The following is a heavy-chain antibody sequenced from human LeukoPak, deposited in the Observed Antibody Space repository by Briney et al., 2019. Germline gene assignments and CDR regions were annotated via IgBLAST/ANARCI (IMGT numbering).Heavy chain of an antibody. J-gene: IGHJ1*01. D-gene: IGHD2-15*01. CDR2: INHSGST. Sequence: PSETLSLTCAVYGGSFSGYCWTWIRQPPGKGLEWIGEINHSGSTNYNPSLKSRVTISLDTSKNQFSLKLSSVTAADTAVYYCARRLIGYCSGGSCYSGYFQHWGQGTLVTVSS. CDR3: ARRLIGYCSGGSCYSGYFQH. CDR1: GGSFSGYC. V-gene: IGHV4-34*01.